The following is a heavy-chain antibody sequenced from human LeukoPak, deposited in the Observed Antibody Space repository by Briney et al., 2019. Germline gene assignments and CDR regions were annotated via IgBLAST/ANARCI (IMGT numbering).Heavy chain of an antibody. Sequence: GASVKVSCKASGYTFPSYFMHWVRQAPGQGLEWMGIISPTGGSTTYAQKFQGRVTMTRDTSTSTVYMELSSLRSDDTAVYYCARGSPIDGDYVGWFDPWGQGTLVTVSS. J-gene: IGHJ5*02. V-gene: IGHV1-46*01. D-gene: IGHD4-17*01. CDR3: ARGSPIDGDYVGWFDP. CDR1: GYTFPSYF. CDR2: ISPTGGST.